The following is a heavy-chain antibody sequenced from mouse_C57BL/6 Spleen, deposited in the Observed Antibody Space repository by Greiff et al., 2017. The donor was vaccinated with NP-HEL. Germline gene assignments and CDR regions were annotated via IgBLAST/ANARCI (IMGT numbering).Heavy chain of an antibody. CDR2: ISSGGSYT. V-gene: IGHV5-6*01. Sequence: EVNVVESGGDLVKPGGSLKLSCAASGFTFSSYGMSWVRQTPDKRLEWVATISSGGSYTYYPDSVKGRFTISRDNAKNTLYLQMSSLKSEDTAMYYCARHGDWDYFDYWGQGTTLTVSS. CDR3: ARHGDWDYFDY. J-gene: IGHJ2*01. D-gene: IGHD4-1*01. CDR1: GFTFSSYG.